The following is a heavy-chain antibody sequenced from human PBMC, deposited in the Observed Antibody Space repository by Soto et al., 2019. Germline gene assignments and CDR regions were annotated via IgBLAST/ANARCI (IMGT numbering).Heavy chain of an antibody. CDR2: INHSGGT. CDR1: GWSFSGYY. J-gene: IGHJ5*02. Sequence: SETLSLTCAVYGWSFSGYYWSWIRQPPVKGLEWIGEINHSGGTNYNPSLKSRVTISVDTSKSQFSLRLSSVTAADTAVYYCARVREPLTGGPWFDPWGQGTLVTVSS. V-gene: IGHV4-34*01. D-gene: IGHD1-26*01. CDR3: ARVREPLTGGPWFDP.